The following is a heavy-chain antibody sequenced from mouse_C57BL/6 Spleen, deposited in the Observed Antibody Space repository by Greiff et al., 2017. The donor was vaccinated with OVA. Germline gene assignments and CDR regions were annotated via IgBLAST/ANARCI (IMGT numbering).Heavy chain of an antibody. Sequence: QVQLKQPGAELVKPGASVKLSCKASGYTFTSYWMHWVKQRPGQGLEWIGMIHPNSGSTNYNEKFKSKATLTVDKSSSTAYMQLSSLTSEDSAVYYCAGGSSYRYFDVWGTGTTVTVSS. J-gene: IGHJ1*03. CDR3: AGGSSYRYFDV. CDR2: IHPNSGST. CDR1: GYTFTSYW. V-gene: IGHV1-64*01. D-gene: IGHD1-1*01.